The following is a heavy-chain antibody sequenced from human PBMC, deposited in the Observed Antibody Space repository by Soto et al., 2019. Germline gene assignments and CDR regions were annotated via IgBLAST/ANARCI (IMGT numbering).Heavy chain of an antibody. V-gene: IGHV4-34*01. D-gene: IGHD3-16*01. J-gene: IGHJ4*02. CDR1: GGSFSGYY. CDR3: ARGRLGGAAN. CDR2: IDHSGGT. Sequence: QVQLQQWGTKLSKPSETLSLTCAVYGGSFSGYYWSWIRQPPGKGLEWIGEIDHSGGTNYNPSRKSRASLSVATSNSHFPLKLRSVTAADTARYYCARGRLGGAANWGQGTLVIVSS.